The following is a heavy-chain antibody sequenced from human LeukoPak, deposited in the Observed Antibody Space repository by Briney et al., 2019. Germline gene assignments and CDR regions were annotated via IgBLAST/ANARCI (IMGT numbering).Heavy chain of an antibody. J-gene: IGHJ4*02. Sequence: SSETLSLTCTVSGGSISSYYWSWIRQPPGKGLEWIGYIYYSGSTNYNPSLKSRVTISVDTSKNQFSLKLSSVTAADTAVYYCARGRGSGWYVGYWGQGTLVTVSS. V-gene: IGHV4-59*08. D-gene: IGHD6-19*01. CDR1: GGSISSYY. CDR2: IYYSGST. CDR3: ARGRGSGWYVGY.